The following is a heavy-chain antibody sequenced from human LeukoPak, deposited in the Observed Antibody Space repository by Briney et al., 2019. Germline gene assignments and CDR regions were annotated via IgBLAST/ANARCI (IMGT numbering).Heavy chain of an antibody. J-gene: IGHJ3*01. Sequence: SETLSLTCSVSGASVSTTAYFWNWIRQPVGEGLEWIGRIYASGNTHYNPSLKSRVTMSLDTSKNQFSLTMNSVTAADSAVYFCASYREAYDLYPHGLDVWGRGTVVTVSS. V-gene: IGHV4-61*02. D-gene: IGHD5-24*01. CDR1: GASVSTTAYF. CDR2: IYASGNT. CDR3: ASYREAYDLYPHGLDV.